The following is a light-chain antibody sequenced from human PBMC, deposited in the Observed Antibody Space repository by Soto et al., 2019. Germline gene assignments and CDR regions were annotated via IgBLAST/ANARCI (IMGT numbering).Light chain of an antibody. CDR2: DVS. J-gene: IGLJ2*01. V-gene: IGLV2-14*01. CDR1: SSDVGGYNY. CDR3: SSYTSSSPHVV. Sequence: QSVLTQPASVSRSPGQSITISCTGTSSDVGGYNYVSWYQQHPGKAPKLMIYDVSNRPSGVSNRFSGSKSGNTASLTISGLQAEDEADYYCSSYTSSSPHVVFGGGTKLTVL.